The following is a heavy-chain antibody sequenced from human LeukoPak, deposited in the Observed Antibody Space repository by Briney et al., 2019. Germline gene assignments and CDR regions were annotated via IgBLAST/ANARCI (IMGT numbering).Heavy chain of an antibody. CDR3: AKFGSTSGRGFDP. CDR2: ISNGGTT. V-gene: IGHV4-38-2*01. D-gene: IGHD2-2*01. Sequence: PSETLSLTCGVSGYSMSSDNYWGWIRQPPGKGLEWIGTISNGGTTYYNPSLKSRVTISIDTSKRQFSLKLSSVSAADTAVYYCAKFGSTSGRGFDPWGQGTLVTVSS. CDR1: GYSMSSDNY. J-gene: IGHJ5*02.